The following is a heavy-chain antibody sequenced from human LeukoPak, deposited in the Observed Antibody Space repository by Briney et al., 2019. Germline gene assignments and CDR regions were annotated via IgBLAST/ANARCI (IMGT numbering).Heavy chain of an antibody. CDR2: ISYDGSKK. J-gene: IGHJ4*02. Sequence: GGSLRLSCAASGFTFSIYGMHWVRQAPGKGLEWVAVISYDGSKKFYADSVKGRITISRDNSKNTLYLQMNSLRAEDTAVYYCAREALGGGGYWGQGTLVTVSS. CDR3: AREALGGGGY. CDR1: GFTFSIYG. D-gene: IGHD3-10*01. V-gene: IGHV3-30*03.